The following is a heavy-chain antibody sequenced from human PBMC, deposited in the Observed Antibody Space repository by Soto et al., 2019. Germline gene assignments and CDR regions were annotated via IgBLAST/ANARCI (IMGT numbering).Heavy chain of an antibody. CDR2: ASKDAFAT. J-gene: IGHJ6*02. CDR3: AGGNMDV. Sequence: QVQLVESGGGMVQPGKSLRLSCAASGFTFKLFAMHWVRQAPGKGLEWVAVASKDAFATYYAGSVEGRFTISRDNSKNTLYLHMNTLRAEDTALYYCAGGNMDVWGHGTAVVVSS. CDR1: GFTFKLFA. V-gene: IGHV3-30-3*01.